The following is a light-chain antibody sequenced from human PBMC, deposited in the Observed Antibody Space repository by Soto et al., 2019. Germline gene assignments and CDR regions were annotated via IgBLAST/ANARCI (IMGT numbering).Light chain of an antibody. CDR1: QSVRNS. CDR3: QKRSNWPPLP. Sequence: IEMTQSPATLSESAAGRATLSCSASQSVRNSLAWYQQKPGQAPRILIYDPSNRATGIPARFSGSGSRTDSTLTITSLEPEDFAVYYCQKRSNWPPLPFGEGTKV. J-gene: IGKJ4*01. CDR2: DPS. V-gene: IGKV3-11*01.